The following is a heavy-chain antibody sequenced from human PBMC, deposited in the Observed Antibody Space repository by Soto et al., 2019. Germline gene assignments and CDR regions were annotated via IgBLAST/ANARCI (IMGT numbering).Heavy chain of an antibody. V-gene: IGHV3-7*01. CDR2: IKEDGSYK. Sequence: EVQLVESGGDLVQPGGSLRLSCVASGFTFNTYWMSWVRQDPGKGLEWVANIKEDGSYKYYVDSVKGRFTISRDNAKNLLYLQMNSLGAGDTAMYYCARFTRGSSGDYWGQGTLVTVSS. CDR1: GFTFNTYW. J-gene: IGHJ4*02. D-gene: IGHD6-25*01. CDR3: ARFTRGSSGDY.